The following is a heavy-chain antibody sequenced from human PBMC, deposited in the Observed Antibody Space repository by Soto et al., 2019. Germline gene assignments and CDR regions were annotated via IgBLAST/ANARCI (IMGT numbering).Heavy chain of an antibody. CDR1: GYTFTTYA. CDR2: INGGNDKK. Sequence: ASVKVSCKASGYTFTTYAIHWVRQAPGQRLEWMGRINGGNDKKKYSQKFQDRVTMTTDTSASTAYMELSSLRSDDTAVYYCARETVRYSSGWYRSHYYGMDVWGQGTTVTVSS. J-gene: IGHJ6*02. CDR3: ARETVRYSSGWYRSHYYGMDV. V-gene: IGHV1-3*01. D-gene: IGHD6-19*01.